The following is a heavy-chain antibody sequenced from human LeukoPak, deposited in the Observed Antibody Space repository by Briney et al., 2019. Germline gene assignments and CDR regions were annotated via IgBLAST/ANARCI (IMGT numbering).Heavy chain of an antibody. CDR3: ARNMSTEGWFDS. CDR2: IYNSVST. CDR1: DYSITSGDY. D-gene: IGHD5/OR15-5a*01. J-gene: IGHJ5*01. Sequence: PSETLSLTCVASDYSITSGDYWAWIRQPPGRGLEWIGSIYNSVSTSCNPSLKSRVTMSVDPSKNQLSLNLRSVTAADTAVYYCARNMSTEGWFDSWGRGTLVTVSS. V-gene: IGHV4-38-2*01.